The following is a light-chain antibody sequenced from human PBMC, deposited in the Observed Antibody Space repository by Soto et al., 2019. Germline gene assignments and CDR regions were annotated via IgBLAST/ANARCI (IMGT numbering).Light chain of an antibody. V-gene: IGKV3-11*01. CDR1: QSVTSY. Sequence: EIVLTQSPATLSLSPGERATLSCRASQSVTSYFAWYQQKPGQAHRLLIYDASNRATGIAARFSGSGSGTDFTLTISSLEPEDCAVYYCQQRGNWPLTFGQGTKVEIK. CDR3: QQRGNWPLT. CDR2: DAS. J-gene: IGKJ1*01.